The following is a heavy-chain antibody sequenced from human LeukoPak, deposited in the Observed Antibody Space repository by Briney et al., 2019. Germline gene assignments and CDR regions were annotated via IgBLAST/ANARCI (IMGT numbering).Heavy chain of an antibody. CDR1: GYSFTDYY. D-gene: IGHD3-3*01. CDR3: ARPDFVDAGPYLIGP. CDR2: INPKSGRT. V-gene: IGHV1-2*02. J-gene: IGHJ5*02. Sequence: ASVKVSCKTSGYSFTDYYIHSVRQAPGQGLEWMGWINPKSGRTSSARKFQDRATMTRDPSISTVYMDMAWLTSDDTAIYFCARPDFVDAGPYLIGPWGQGTLVTVSS.